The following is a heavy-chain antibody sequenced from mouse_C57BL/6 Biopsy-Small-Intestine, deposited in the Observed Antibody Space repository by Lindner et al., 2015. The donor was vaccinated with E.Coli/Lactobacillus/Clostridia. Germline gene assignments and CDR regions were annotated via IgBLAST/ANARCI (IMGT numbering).Heavy chain of an antibody. CDR1: GGTFTSYT. D-gene: IGHD6-1*01. CDR3: AGEYSSGWTRSSGLGV. V-gene: IGHV1-53*01. J-gene: IGHJ1*02. CDR2: IIPILGIP. Sequence: SVKVSCKSSGGTFTSYTFSWVRQAPGQGLQWMGRIIPILGIPDYAPMFQGRVTITADKSTSTAYMELSGLRYEDAAVYYCAGEYSSGWTRSSGLGVWGQGTTVTVSS.